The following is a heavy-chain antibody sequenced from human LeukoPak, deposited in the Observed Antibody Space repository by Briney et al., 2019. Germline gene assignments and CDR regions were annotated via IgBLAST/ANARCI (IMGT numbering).Heavy chain of an antibody. D-gene: IGHD2-15*01. CDR1: GGSIDSSNL. V-gene: IGHV4-4*02. CDR3: ARGGRRYYFVY. Sequence: SGSLSLTCAVSGGSIDSSNLRRWVRPPPGKGLEWIGEIWHSGSTNYNHSLKSRVTISIDKSKNTFSLKLSSVTATETAVYYCARGGRRYYFVYWGQGTLVTVSS. CDR2: IWHSGST. J-gene: IGHJ4*02.